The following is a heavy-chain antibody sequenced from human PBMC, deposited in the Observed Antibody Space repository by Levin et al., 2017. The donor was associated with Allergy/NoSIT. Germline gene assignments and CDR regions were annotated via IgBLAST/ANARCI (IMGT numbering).Heavy chain of an antibody. Sequence: GGSLRLSCAASGFTFSDYYMSWIRQAPGKGLEWVSYISSSSSYTNYADSVKGRFTISRDNAKNSLYLQMNSLRAEDTAVYYCARCRPDSLLRYFDSSGYYMDVWGKGTTVTVSS. CDR2: ISSSSSYT. CDR3: ARCRPDSLLRYFDSSGYYMDV. CDR1: GFTFSDYY. V-gene: IGHV3-11*03. J-gene: IGHJ6*03. D-gene: IGHD3-9*01.